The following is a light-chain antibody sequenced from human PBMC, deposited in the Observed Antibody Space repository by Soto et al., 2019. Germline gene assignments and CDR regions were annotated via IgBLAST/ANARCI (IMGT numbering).Light chain of an antibody. J-gene: IGLJ2*01. V-gene: IGLV1-44*01. CDR2: TND. CDR3: AAWDDSLSGVV. CDR1: SSNIRGNT. Sequence: QSVLTQPPSASGTPGQRVTISCSGSSSNIRGNTVNWYQQLPGTAPKLLIYTNDQRPSGVPDRFSGSKSGTSASLAISGLQSEDEADYYCAAWDDSLSGVVFGGGTKLTVL.